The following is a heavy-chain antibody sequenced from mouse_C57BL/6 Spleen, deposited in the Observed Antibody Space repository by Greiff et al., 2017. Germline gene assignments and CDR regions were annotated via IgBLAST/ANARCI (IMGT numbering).Heavy chain of an antibody. V-gene: IGHV1-7*01. CDR1: GYTFTSYW. CDR3: ARAGDDGYSATCFAY. D-gene: IGHD2-3*01. Sequence: VKLMESGAELAKPGASVKLSCKASGYTFTSYWMHWVKQRPGQGLEWIGYINPSSGYTKYNQKFKDKATLTADKSSSTAYMQLGTLTYEDAAVYYCARAGDDGYSATCFAYWGQGSLVTVSA. CDR2: INPSSGYT. J-gene: IGHJ3*01.